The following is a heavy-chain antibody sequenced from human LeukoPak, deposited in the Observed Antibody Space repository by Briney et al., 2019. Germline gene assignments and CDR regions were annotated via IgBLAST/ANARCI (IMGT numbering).Heavy chain of an antibody. CDR2: VNHSGYT. Sequence: SETLSLTCAVSGVSFSTYYWSWIRQSPEKGLEWIGEVNHSGYTNHNPSLKSRVTISVDTSKNQFSLKLSSVTAADTAVYYCARQLYGSDYWGQGTLVTVPS. D-gene: IGHD4-17*01. CDR1: GVSFSTYY. CDR3: ARQLYGSDY. J-gene: IGHJ4*02. V-gene: IGHV4-34*01.